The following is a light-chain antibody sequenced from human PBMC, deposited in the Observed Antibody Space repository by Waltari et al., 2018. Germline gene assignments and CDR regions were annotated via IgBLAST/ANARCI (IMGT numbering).Light chain of an antibody. CDR3: QQYNNWPPLT. CDR1: QSVSSN. CDR2: GAS. Sequence: EIVMTQSPATLSVSPGERATLPCRANQSVSSNLAWYQQKPGQAPRLLIYGASTRATGIPARFSDSGSGTEFTLTISSLQSEDFAVYYCQQYNNWPPLTFGGGTKVEIK. J-gene: IGKJ4*01. V-gene: IGKV3-15*01.